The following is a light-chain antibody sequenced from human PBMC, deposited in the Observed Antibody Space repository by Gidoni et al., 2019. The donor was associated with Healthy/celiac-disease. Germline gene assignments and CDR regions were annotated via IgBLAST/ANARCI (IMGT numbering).Light chain of an antibody. CDR3: SSYTSSSTV. CDR1: SSDVGGYNY. CDR2: EVS. J-gene: IGLJ1*01. Sequence: QSALTQPASVSGSPGQSITISCTGTSSDVGGYNYVSWYQQPPGKAPKLMIYEVSNRPSGVSNRFSGSKSSNTASLTISGLQAEDEADYYCSSYTSSSTVFGTGTKVTVL. V-gene: IGLV2-14*01.